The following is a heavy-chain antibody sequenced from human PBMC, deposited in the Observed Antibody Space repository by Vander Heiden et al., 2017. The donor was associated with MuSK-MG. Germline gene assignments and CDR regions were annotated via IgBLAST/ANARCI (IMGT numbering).Heavy chain of an antibody. J-gene: IGHJ4*02. CDR2: ISTYNGDT. Sequence: QVQLVQSGAEVTKPGASVKVSCKASGYTFTTYGISWVRQAPGQGLEWMGWISTYNGDTNYIPELQGRVTMTTDASTTTTYMELNSLTSDDTAVYYCTRDGGLAGDFWGQGTLVTVSS. D-gene: IGHD3-10*01. V-gene: IGHV1-18*01. CDR3: TRDGGLAGDF. CDR1: GYTFTTYG.